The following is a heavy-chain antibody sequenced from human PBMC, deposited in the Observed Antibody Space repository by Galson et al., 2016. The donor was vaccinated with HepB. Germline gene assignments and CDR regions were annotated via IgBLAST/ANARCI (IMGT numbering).Heavy chain of an antibody. CDR1: GFTFSSYA. CDR3: TKHEVRPHDY. J-gene: IGHJ4*02. CDR2: IHLGGNDI. V-gene: IGHV3-23*01. Sequence: SLRLSCAASGFTFSSYAMSWVRQAPGKGLEWVSAIHLGGNDIYYADSVKGRFTISRDDYNSMLYLQMNGLRAEDTAVDYCTKHEVRPHDYWGQGTLVTVSS. D-gene: IGHD3-22*01.